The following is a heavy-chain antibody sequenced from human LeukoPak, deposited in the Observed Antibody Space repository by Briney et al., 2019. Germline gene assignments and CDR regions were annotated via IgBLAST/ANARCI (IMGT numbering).Heavy chain of an antibody. CDR1: GGSISSGSYY. V-gene: IGHV4-61*02. D-gene: IGHD6-19*01. CDR2: IYTSGST. J-gene: IGHJ3*02. CDR3: ARGYSSGWYRAFDI. Sequence: SETLSLTCTVSGGSISSGSYYWNWIRQPAGKGLEWIGRIYTSGSTNYNPSLKSRVTISVGTSKNQFSLKLSSVTAADTAVYYCARGYSSGWYRAFDIWGQGTMVTVSS.